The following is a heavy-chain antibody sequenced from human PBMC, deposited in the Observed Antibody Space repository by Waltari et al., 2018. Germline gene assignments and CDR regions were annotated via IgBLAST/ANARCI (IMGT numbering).Heavy chain of an antibody. J-gene: IGHJ6*02. D-gene: IGHD3-10*01. Sequence: FQLVQSGAEVKKPGASVKVSCRVAGYTLTELSMLWVRLAPGKGLEWMGGFDPEDGETIYAQTFQGRVTMTEDTSTDTAYMELSSLRSEDTAVYYCARLRITMVRGVIYYYGMDVWGQGTTVTVSS. CDR1: GYTLTELS. CDR3: ARLRITMVRGVIYYYGMDV. CDR2: FDPEDGET. V-gene: IGHV1-24*01.